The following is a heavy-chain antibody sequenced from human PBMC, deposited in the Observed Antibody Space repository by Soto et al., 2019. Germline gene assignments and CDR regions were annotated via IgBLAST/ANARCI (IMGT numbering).Heavy chain of an antibody. V-gene: IGHV4-30-4*01. CDR3: ATDCSGGSCYDY. D-gene: IGHD2-15*01. Sequence: SETLSLTCTVSGGSISSGDYYWSWIRQPPGKGLEWIGYIYYSGSTYYNPSLKSRVTISVDTSKNQFSLKLSSVTAADTAVYYCATDCSGGSCYDYWGRGTPVTVSS. J-gene: IGHJ4*02. CDR1: GGSISSGDYY. CDR2: IYYSGST.